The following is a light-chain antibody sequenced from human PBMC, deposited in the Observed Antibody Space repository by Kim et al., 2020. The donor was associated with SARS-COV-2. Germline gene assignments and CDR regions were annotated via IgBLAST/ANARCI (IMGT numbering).Light chain of an antibody. CDR2: GKN. J-gene: IGLJ2*01. CDR1: SLRTYY. Sequence: SSELTQDPAVSVALGQTVRITCQGDSLRTYYASWYQQKPGQAPILVIHGKNNRPSGIPDRFSGSSSGNTASLTVTGAQAVDEADYYCISRDNSADHVVFGGGTQLTGL. CDR3: ISRDNSADHVV. V-gene: IGLV3-19*01.